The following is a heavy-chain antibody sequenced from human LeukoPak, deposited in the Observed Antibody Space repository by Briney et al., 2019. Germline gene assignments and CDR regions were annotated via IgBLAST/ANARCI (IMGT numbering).Heavy chain of an antibody. J-gene: IGHJ4*02. V-gene: IGHV4-39*01. D-gene: IGHD3-9*01. Sequence: PSETLSLTCTVSGGSISSSSYYWGWIRQPPGKGLEWIGSIYYSGSTYYNPSLKSRVTISVDTSKNQFSLKLSSVTAADTAVYYCARGDILTGSYYWGQGTLVTVSS. CDR3: ARGDILTGSYY. CDR2: IYYSGST. CDR1: GGSISSSSYY.